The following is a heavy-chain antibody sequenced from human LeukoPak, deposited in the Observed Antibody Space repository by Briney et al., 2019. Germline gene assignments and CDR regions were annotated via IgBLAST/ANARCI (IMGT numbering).Heavy chain of an antibody. Sequence: GGSLRLSCAASGFTVSSNYMSWVRQAPGKGLEWVSVIYSGGSTYYADSVKGRFTISRDNSENTLYLQMNSLRADDTAVYYCAKPVVPIYGVVNIRGYFDYWGQGALVTVSS. CDR1: GFTVSSNY. V-gene: IGHV3-53*01. CDR3: AKPVVPIYGVVNIRGYFDY. D-gene: IGHD3-3*01. CDR2: IYSGGST. J-gene: IGHJ4*02.